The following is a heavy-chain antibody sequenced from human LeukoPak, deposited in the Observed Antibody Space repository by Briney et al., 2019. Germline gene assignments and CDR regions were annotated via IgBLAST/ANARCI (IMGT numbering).Heavy chain of an antibody. CDR2: INPSGGST. D-gene: IGHD6-19*01. V-gene: IGHV1-46*01. CDR3: ARGGYSSPRGWFDP. J-gene: IGHJ5*02. CDR1: GYTFTSYY. Sequence: ASGTVSCKASGYTFTSYYLYWVRHAPGQGLEWMGIINPSGGSTTYPQKFQGRVTMTRDMSTSTVYMDLSSLRSEDTAVYYCARGGYSSPRGWFDPWGQGTLVTVSS.